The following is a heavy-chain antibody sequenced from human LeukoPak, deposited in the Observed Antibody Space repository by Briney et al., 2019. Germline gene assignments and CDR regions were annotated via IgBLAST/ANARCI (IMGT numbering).Heavy chain of an antibody. CDR3: ASFTGGFDP. CDR1: GGSISTYY. J-gene: IGHJ5*02. Sequence: SETLSLTCTVSGGSISTYYWNWIRQPPGKGLEWIGYIYYSGTTNYNPSLKSRVSMSVDASKNQFSLKLSSVTAADTAVYYCASFTGGFDPWGQGTLVTVSS. D-gene: IGHD1-1*01. V-gene: IGHV4-59*01. CDR2: IYYSGTT.